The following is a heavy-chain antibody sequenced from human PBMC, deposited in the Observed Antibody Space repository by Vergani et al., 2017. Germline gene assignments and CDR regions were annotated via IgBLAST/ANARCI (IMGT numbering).Heavy chain of an antibody. CDR3: ASGRLVGIAAADQDFDY. CDR1: GGSFSGYY. D-gene: IGHD6-25*01. V-gene: IGHV4-34*01. J-gene: IGHJ4*02. Sequence: QVQLQQWGAGLLKPSETLSLTCAVYGGSFSGYYWSWIRQPPGKGLEWIGEINHSGSTNYNPSLKSRVTISVDTSKNQFSLKLSSVTAADTAVYYCASGRLVGIAAADQDFDYWGQGTLVTVSS. CDR2: INHSGST.